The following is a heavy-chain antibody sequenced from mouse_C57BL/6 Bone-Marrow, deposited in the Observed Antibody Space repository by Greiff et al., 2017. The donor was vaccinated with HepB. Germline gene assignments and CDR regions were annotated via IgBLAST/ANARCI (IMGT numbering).Heavy chain of an antibody. CDR2: INPNNGGT. J-gene: IGHJ3*01. V-gene: IGHV1-26*01. Sequence: VQLQQSGPELVKPGASVKISCKASGYTFTDYYMNWVKQSHGKSLEWIGDINPNNGGTSYNQKFKGKATLTVDKSSSTAYMELRSLTSEDSAVYYCARRRYDYGFAYWGQGTLVTVSA. D-gene: IGHD2-4*01. CDR1: GYTFTDYY. CDR3: ARRRYDYGFAY.